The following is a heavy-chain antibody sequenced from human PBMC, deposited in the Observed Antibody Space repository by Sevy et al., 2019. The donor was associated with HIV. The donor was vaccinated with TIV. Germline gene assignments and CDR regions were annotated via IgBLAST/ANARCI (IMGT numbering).Heavy chain of an antibody. J-gene: IGHJ6*02. CDR3: ARHPHDILTGYYGMDV. CDR1: GYSFTSYW. V-gene: IGHV5-51*01. Sequence: GESLKISCKGSGYSFTSYWIGWVRQMPGKGLEWMGIIYPGDSDTRYSPSFQGQVTISADKSICTAYLQWSSLKASDTAMYYCARHPHDILTGYYGMDVWGQGTTVTVSS. D-gene: IGHD3-9*01. CDR2: IYPGDSDT.